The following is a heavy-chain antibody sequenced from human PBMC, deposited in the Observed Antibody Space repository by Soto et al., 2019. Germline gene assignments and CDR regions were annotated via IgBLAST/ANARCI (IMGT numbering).Heavy chain of an antibody. CDR1: GDSVSSNSAA. D-gene: IGHD6-19*01. V-gene: IGHV6-1*01. CDR2: TYYRSKWYN. Sequence: SQTLSLTCAISGDSVSSNSAAWNWIRQSPSRGLEWLGRTYYRSKWYNDYAVSVKIRITINPDTSKNQFSLQLNSVTPEDTAVYYCARATSYSSGWFPGDAFDIWGQGTMVTGSS. CDR3: ARATSYSSGWFPGDAFDI. J-gene: IGHJ3*02.